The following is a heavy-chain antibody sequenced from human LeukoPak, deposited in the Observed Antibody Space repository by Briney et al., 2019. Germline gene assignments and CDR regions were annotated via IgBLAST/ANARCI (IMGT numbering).Heavy chain of an antibody. V-gene: IGHV4-31*03. D-gene: IGHD3-9*01. CDR3: ARSKTRNYFDGYDI. CDR1: GGSISSGGYY. J-gene: IGHJ3*02. CDR2: IYYSGCT. Sequence: SETLSLTCTVSGGSISSGGYYWSWIRQHPGKGLEWIGYIYYSGCTYYNPSLKSRVTISVDTSKNQFSLKLSSVTAADTAVYYCARSKTRNYFDGYDIWGQGTMVTVSS.